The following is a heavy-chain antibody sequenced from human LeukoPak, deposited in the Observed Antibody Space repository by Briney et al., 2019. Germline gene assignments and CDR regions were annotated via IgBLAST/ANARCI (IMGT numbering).Heavy chain of an antibody. D-gene: IGHD5-18*01. CDR1: GGSISSGGYY. J-gene: IGHJ4*02. CDR3: ARVEAMAHLDY. Sequence: PSQTLSLTCTVSGGSISSGGYYWSWIRQPPGKGLEWIGYIYHSGSTYYNPSLKSRVTISVDRSKNQFSLKLSSVTAADTAVYYCARVEAMAHLDYWGQGTLVTVSS. CDR2: IYHSGST. V-gene: IGHV4-30-2*01.